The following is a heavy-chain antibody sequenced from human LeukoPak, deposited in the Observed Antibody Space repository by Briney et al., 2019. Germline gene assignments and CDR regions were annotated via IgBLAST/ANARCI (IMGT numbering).Heavy chain of an antibody. Sequence: GASVKISCKVSRYISTDYYVHWVQQAPGKGLEWMGLIDPEDGETIYAEEFQGRVSITADTSTDTAYMELSSLRFDDTAVYYCATGHITGGTGFDYWGQGTLVTVSS. CDR1: RYISTDYY. D-gene: IGHD1-20*01. CDR3: ATGHITGGTGFDY. J-gene: IGHJ4*02. CDR2: IDPEDGET. V-gene: IGHV1-69-2*01.